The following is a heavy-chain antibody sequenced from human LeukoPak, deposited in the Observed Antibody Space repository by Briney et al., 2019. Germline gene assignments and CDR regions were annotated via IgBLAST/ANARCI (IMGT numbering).Heavy chain of an antibody. D-gene: IGHD3-3*01. CDR2: INHSGST. J-gene: IGHJ4*02. Sequence: SETLSLTCAVYGGSFSGYYWSWIRQPPGKGLEWIGEINHSGSTNYNPSLKSRVTISVDTSKNQFSLKLSSVTAADTAVYYCARDPEIFGVVIIQQYWGQGTLVTVSS. V-gene: IGHV4-34*01. CDR1: GGSFSGYY. CDR3: ARDPEIFGVVIIQQY.